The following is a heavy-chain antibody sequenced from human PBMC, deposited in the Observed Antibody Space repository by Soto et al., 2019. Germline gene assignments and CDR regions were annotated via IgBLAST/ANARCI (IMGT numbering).Heavy chain of an antibody. CDR3: AEDLVVVPAAVYYFDY. CDR1: GFTFSSYA. V-gene: IGHV3-23*01. D-gene: IGHD2-2*01. CDR2: ISGSGGST. J-gene: IGHJ4*02. Sequence: PGGSLRLSCVASGFTFSSYAMSWVRQAPGKGLEWVSAISGSGGSTYYADSVKGRFTISRDNSKNTLYLQMNSLRAEDTAVYYCAEDLVVVPAAVYYFDYWGQGTLVTVSS.